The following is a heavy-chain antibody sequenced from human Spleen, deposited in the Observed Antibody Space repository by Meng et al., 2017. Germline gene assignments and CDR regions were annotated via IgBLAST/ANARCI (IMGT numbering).Heavy chain of an antibody. D-gene: IGHD3-9*01. CDR1: GFYFSNAW. Sequence: GESLKISCAASGFYFSNAWMSWVRQAPGKGLEWVGRIKSNTDGGPTEYAAPVTGRFTISRDDSKSTLNLHLSGVRTDDTGVYYCTWDDKAVSDYWGKRTLVTVSS. J-gene: IGHJ4*02. CDR3: TWDDKAVSDY. V-gene: IGHV3-15*01. CDR2: IKSNTDGGPT.